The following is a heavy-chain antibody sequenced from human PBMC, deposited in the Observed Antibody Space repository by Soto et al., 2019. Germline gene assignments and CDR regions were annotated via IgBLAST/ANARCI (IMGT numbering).Heavy chain of an antibody. D-gene: IGHD5-18*01. CDR2: ISYDGSNK. CDR3: ASEGIYSYGSFDY. Sequence: PGGSLRLSCAASGFTFSSYAMHWVRQAPGKGLEWVAVISYDGSNKYYADSVKGRFTISRDNSKNTLYLQMNSLRAEDTAVYYCASEGIYSYGSFDYWGQGTLVTVSS. J-gene: IGHJ4*02. CDR1: GFTFSSYA. V-gene: IGHV3-30-3*01.